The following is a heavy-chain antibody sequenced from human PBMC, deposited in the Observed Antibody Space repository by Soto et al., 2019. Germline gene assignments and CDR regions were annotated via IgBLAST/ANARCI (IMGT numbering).Heavy chain of an antibody. D-gene: IGHD3-22*01. Sequence: GESLKISCKGSGYDFLRYWIGWVRQMPGKGLEWMGIIYPGDSDTRYSPSFQGQVTISADKSISTAYLQWSSLKASDTAMYYCATQSAMIALNAFDIWGQGTMVNVSS. J-gene: IGHJ3*02. CDR2: IYPGDSDT. CDR1: GYDFLRYW. V-gene: IGHV5-51*01. CDR3: ATQSAMIALNAFDI.